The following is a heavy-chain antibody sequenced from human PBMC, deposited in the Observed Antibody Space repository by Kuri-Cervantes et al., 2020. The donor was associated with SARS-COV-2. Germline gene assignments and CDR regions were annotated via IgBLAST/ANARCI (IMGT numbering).Heavy chain of an antibody. Sequence: SETLSLTCTVSGGSINIANYYWSWVRQPPGMGLEWTGHIYYSGNTYYNPSLKSRVSMSVDTSKNQFSLKLGSVTAADTAVYYCARIGSSGPASRYYYYYYMDVWGKGTTVTVSS. J-gene: IGHJ6*03. CDR2: IYYSGNT. D-gene: IGHD3-22*01. CDR1: GGSINIANYY. V-gene: IGHV4-30-4*08. CDR3: ARIGSSGPASRYYYYYYMDV.